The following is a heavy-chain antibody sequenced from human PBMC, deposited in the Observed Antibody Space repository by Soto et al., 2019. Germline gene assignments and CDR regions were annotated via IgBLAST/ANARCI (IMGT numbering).Heavy chain of an antibody. D-gene: IGHD2-8*01. V-gene: IGHV1-2*04. J-gene: IGHJ6*02. Sequence: ASVKVSCKASGYSFTDYHIHWVRQAPGQGLEWLGRINPKSGGTSTAQKFQGWVTMTTDTSISTASMELTRLTSDDTAIYYCARGDSTDCANGVCSFFYNHDMDVWGQGTTVTVSS. CDR2: INPKSGGT. CDR1: GYSFTDYH. CDR3: ARGDSTDCANGVCSFFYNHDMDV.